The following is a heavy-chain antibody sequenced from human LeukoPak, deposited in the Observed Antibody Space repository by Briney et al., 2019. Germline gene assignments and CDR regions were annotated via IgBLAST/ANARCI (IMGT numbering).Heavy chain of an antibody. V-gene: IGHV3-64*04. CDR1: GFTFSGYA. CDR2: INNNGGST. CDR3: APDAFDI. J-gene: IGHJ3*02. Sequence: GGSLRLSCSASGFTFSGYAMHWVRQAPGKGLQYVSGINNNGGSTQYADSVKGRFTISRDNAKNTLYLQMNSLRAEDTAVYYCAPDAFDIWGQGTMVTVSS.